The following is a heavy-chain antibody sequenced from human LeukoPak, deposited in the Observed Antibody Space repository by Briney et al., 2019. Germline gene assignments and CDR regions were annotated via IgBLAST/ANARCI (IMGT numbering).Heavy chain of an antibody. CDR3: AKDLGSYLDY. J-gene: IGHJ4*02. D-gene: IGHD3-16*02. CDR1: GFTFSSYG. Sequence: GRSLRLSCAASGFTFSSYGMHWVRQAPGKGLEWVAVISYDGSNKYYADSVKGRFTISRDNSKNTLYLQMSSLRAEDTAVYYCAKDLGSYLDYWGQGTLVTVSS. V-gene: IGHV3-30*18. CDR2: ISYDGSNK.